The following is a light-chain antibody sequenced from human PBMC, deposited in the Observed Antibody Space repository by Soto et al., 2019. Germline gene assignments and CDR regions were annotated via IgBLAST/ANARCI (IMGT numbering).Light chain of an antibody. J-gene: IGKJ5*01. V-gene: IGKV3-15*01. CDR3: QQYHTWPPIT. Sequence: EMTQSPSTVPVSSRARLTLSFGASQSVSIDLAWYQQKFGQPPRLLIYETSTRANGIPARFSGSGSGTDFTLSISSLQPGDVGIYSCQQYHTWPPITFGQGTRLEI. CDR1: QSVSID. CDR2: ETS.